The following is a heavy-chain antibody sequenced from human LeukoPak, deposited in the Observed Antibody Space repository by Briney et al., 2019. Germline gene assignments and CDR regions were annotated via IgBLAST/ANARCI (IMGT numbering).Heavy chain of an antibody. Sequence: GASVKVSCKASGGTFSSYAISWVRQAPGQGLEWMGGIIPIFGTANYAQKFQGRVTITADESTSTAYMELSSLRSEDTAVYYCARGRRGPLTRPPCSSTSCYYYFDYWGQGTLVTVSS. CDR3: ARGRRGPLTRPPCSSTSCYYYFDY. CDR1: GGTFSSYA. V-gene: IGHV1-69*13. J-gene: IGHJ4*02. CDR2: IIPIFGTA. D-gene: IGHD2-2*01.